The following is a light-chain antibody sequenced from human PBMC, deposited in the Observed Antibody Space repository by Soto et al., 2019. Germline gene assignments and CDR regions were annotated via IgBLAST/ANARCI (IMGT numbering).Light chain of an antibody. CDR1: SSDVGAYNY. V-gene: IGLV2-14*01. J-gene: IGLJ1*01. CDR2: EVS. CDR3: SSYTSTSTPCV. Sequence: QSVLTQPASVSGSPGQSVTISCTGTSSDVGAYNYVSWYQLHPGKAPKLLISEVSNRPSGVSSRFSGSKSGNTASLTISGLQAEDEADYYCSSYTSTSTPCVFGTGTKVTVL.